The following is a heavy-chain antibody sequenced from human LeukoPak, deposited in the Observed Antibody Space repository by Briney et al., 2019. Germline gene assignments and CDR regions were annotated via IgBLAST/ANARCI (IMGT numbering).Heavy chain of an antibody. CDR2: ISSGSSYI. CDR3: ATQYSSDSFDY. J-gene: IGHJ4*02. CDR1: GLTFSTYT. D-gene: IGHD6-19*01. V-gene: IGHV3-21*01. Sequence: GGSLRLSCAASGLTFSTYTMNWVLQAPGKGLEWVSSISSGSSYIYYADSMRGRFTVSRDNAKNSLYLQMNSLRAEDTAVYYCATQYSSDSFDYWGQGTLVTVSS.